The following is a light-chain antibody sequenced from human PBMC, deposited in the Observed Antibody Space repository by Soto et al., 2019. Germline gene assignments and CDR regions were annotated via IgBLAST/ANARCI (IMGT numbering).Light chain of an antibody. CDR2: GAS. J-gene: IGKJ1*01. Sequence: EIVMTQSPATLSVSPGERATLSCRPSQSVSSNLAWYQQKPGQAPRLLIYGASTRATGIPARFSGSGSGTELTLTISSLQSEDFAVYYCQQYNNWPSWTFGQGTKVDIK. CDR1: QSVSSN. CDR3: QQYNNWPSWT. V-gene: IGKV3-15*01.